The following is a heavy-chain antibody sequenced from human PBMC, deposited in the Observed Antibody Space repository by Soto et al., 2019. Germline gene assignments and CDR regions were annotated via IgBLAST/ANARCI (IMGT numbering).Heavy chain of an antibody. CDR3: ARPVGVEQQLVHDAFDI. Sequence: SATLSLTFTASGGAISSTNYYWGWIRQPPGKGLEWIGTIYYSGSTYYNPSLKNRVTISVDTSKNQFSLKLTSVTAADTAMYYCARPVGVEQQLVHDAFDIWGQGTLVT. CDR1: GGAISSTNYY. J-gene: IGHJ3*02. D-gene: IGHD6-13*01. CDR2: IYYSGST. V-gene: IGHV4-39*01.